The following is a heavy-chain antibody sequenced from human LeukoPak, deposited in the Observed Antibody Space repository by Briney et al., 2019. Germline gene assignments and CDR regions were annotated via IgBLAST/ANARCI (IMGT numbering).Heavy chain of an antibody. D-gene: IGHD1-14*01. V-gene: IGHV4-59*01. Sequence: SETPSLTCTVFGGSISTYHWTWIRQPPGKALQWIGYIYYSGRTSYNPSLKSRVTMSVDTSKNQFSLELSSVTAADTAVYFCARDGNPWNLDVWGRGTLVTVSS. CDR1: GGSISTYH. J-gene: IGHJ2*01. CDR3: ARDGNPWNLDV. CDR2: IYYSGRT.